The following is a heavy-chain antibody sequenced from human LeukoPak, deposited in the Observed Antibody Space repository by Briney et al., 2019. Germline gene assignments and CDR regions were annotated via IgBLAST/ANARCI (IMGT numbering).Heavy chain of an antibody. V-gene: IGHV4-59*01. CDR3: ATLSADYGGNSLLDY. CDR1: GGSISSYY. J-gene: IGHJ4*02. D-gene: IGHD4-23*01. CDR2: IYYSGST. Sequence: SETLSLTCTVSGGSISSYYWSWIRQPPGKGLEWIGYIYYSGSTNYNPSLKSRVTISVDTSKNQFSLKLSSVTAADTAVYYCATLSADYGGNSLLDYWGQGTLVTVSS.